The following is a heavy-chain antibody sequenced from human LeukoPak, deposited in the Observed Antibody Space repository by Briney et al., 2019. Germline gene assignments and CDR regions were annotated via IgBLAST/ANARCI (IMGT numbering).Heavy chain of an antibody. CDR1: VFTFTNYW. CDR3: VGTIASRGSEY. Sequence: PGGSLRLSCAASVFTFTNYWMHWVRQAPWMGRVWVSRLPPDELGIIYADSVKGRFTVSRDDAKNTVYLQMNNLRVDDTAMYYCVGTIASRGSEYWGQGALVTVSS. V-gene: IGHV3-74*01. D-gene: IGHD6-6*01. J-gene: IGHJ4*02. CDR2: LPPDELGI.